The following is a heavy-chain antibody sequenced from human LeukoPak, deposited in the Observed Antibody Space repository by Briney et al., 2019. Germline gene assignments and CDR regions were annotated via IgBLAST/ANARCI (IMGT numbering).Heavy chain of an antibody. CDR2: IYSDNT. Sequence: GGSLRLSCTVSGFTVRSNSMSWVRQAPRKGLEWVSFIYSDNTHYSDSVEGRFTISRYNSKNTLYLQMNTVRAEDTAVYYCARGSRTFDIWGQGTMVPVSS. J-gene: IGHJ3*02. CDR1: GFTVRSNS. V-gene: IGHV3-53*01. CDR3: ARGSRTFDI. D-gene: IGHD6-6*01.